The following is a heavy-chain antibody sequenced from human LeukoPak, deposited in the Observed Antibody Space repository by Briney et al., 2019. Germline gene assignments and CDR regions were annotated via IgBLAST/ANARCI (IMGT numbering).Heavy chain of an antibody. CDR1: GGFISSSSYY. D-gene: IGHD6-13*01. CDR2: IYYSGST. V-gene: IGHV4-61*01. J-gene: IGHJ6*03. CDR3: ARTTEAHSWRTRYYDYYMDV. Sequence: PSETLSLTCTVSGGFISSSSYYWSWIRQPPGKGLEWIGYIYYSGSTNYNPSLKSRVTISVDTSKNQFSLKLSSVTAADTAVYYCARTTEAHSWRTRYYDYYMDVWGKGTTVTVSS.